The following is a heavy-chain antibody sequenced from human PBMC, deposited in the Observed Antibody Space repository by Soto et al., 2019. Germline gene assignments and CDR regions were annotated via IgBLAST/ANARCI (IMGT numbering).Heavy chain of an antibody. V-gene: IGHV3-33*01. Sequence: QVQLVESGGGVVQPGRSLRLSCAASGFTFSSYGMHWVRQAPGKGLEWVAVIWYDGSNKYYADSVKGRFTISRDNSKNTLYLQMNSLRAEDTAVYYCAIDSYDFWRGYPFYDGMDVCGQGPTVTVSS. D-gene: IGHD3-3*01. J-gene: IGHJ6*02. CDR1: GFTFSSYG. CDR3: AIDSYDFWRGYPFYDGMDV. CDR2: IWYDGSNK.